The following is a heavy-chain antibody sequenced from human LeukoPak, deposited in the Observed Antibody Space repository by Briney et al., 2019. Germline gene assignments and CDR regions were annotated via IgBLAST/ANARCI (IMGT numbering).Heavy chain of an antibody. Sequence: GESLKISCKGSGYSFTSYWIGWVRQMPGKGLEWMGIIYPGDSDTRYSPSFQGQVTISADKSINTAYLQWSSLKASDTAMYYCARIIAARPDYFDYWGQGTLVTASS. CDR1: GYSFTSYW. J-gene: IGHJ4*02. D-gene: IGHD6-6*01. CDR2: IYPGDSDT. V-gene: IGHV5-51*01. CDR3: ARIIAARPDYFDY.